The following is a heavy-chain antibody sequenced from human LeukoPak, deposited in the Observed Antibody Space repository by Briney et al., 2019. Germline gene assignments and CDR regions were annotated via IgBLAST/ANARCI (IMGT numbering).Heavy chain of an antibody. V-gene: IGHV4-34*01. CDR1: GGSFSGYY. CDR3: ARGRLLRRITIFGVVQYYFDY. D-gene: IGHD3-3*01. CDR2: INHSGST. J-gene: IGHJ4*02. Sequence: SETLSLTCSVYGGSFSGYYWSWIRQPPGKGLEWIGEINHSGSTNYNPSLKSRVTISVDTSQNQFSLKLSSVTAADTAVYYCARGRLLRRITIFGVVQYYFDYWGQGTLVTVSS.